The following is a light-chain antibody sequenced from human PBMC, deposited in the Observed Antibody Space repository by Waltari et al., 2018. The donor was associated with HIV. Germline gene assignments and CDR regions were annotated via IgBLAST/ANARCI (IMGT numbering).Light chain of an antibody. CDR3: ASYTSSSTL. CDR1: SSDVGGYNF. J-gene: IGLJ2*01. CDR2: EVT. Sequence: QSALTQPASVSGSPGQSITIPCPGTSSDVGGYNFVPWFQQHPGKAPKLMIYEVTHRPSGVSNRFSGSKSGNTASLTISGLQADDEADYYCASYTSSSTLFGGGTKLTVL. V-gene: IGLV2-14*03.